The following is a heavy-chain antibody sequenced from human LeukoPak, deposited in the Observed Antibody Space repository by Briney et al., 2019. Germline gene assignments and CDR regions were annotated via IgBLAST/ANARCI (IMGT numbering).Heavy chain of an antibody. CDR3: AKAAYSGYDPYYYYMDV. CDR1: GFTFDDYA. CDR2: ISWNSGSM. Sequence: GGSLRLSCAASGFTFDDYAMHWVRQAPGKGLEWVSGISWNSGSMGYADSVKGRFTISRDNAKNSLYLQMNSLRAEDTALYYCAKAAYSGYDPYYYYMDVWGKGTTVTVSS. V-gene: IGHV3-9*01. J-gene: IGHJ6*03. D-gene: IGHD5-12*01.